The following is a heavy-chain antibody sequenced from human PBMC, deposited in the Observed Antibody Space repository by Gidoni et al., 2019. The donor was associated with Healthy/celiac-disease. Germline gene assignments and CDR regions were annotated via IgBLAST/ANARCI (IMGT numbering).Heavy chain of an antibody. CDR1: GFTFSSYW. D-gene: IGHD6-19*01. J-gene: IGHJ4*02. CDR3: ARVRSPTRRGWYLYYFDY. CDR2: IKQDGSEK. Sequence: EVQLVVSGGGFVQPGGSLRPSCASSGFTFSSYWTSWVRQAPGKGLEWVANIKQDGSEKYYVDSVKGRFTISRDNAKNSLYLQMNSLRAEDTAVYYCARVRSPTRRGWYLYYFDYWGQGTLVTVSS. V-gene: IGHV3-7*05.